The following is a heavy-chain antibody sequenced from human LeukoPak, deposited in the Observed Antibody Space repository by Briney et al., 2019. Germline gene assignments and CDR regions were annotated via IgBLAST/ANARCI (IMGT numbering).Heavy chain of an antibody. CDR3: ARAVGDYEEVYYYYGMDV. J-gene: IGHJ6*02. D-gene: IGHD4-17*01. CDR2: IWYDGSNK. V-gene: IGHV3-33*01. Sequence: PGRSLRLSCAASGFTFSSYGMHWVRQAPGKGLEWVAVIWYDGSNKYYADSVKGRFTISRDNSKNTLYLQMNSLRAEDTAVYYCARAVGDYEEVYYYYGMDVWGQGTTVTVSS. CDR1: GFTFSSYG.